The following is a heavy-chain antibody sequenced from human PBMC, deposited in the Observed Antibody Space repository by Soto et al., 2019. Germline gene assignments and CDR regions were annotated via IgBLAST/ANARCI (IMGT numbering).Heavy chain of an antibody. Sequence: EVQLLESGGALVQSGGSLRLSCAVSGFTFSSYAMSWVRQAPGKGLGWVSAISGSGGTTYYADSVKGRFTISRDNSKNTLYLQMNSLRAEDTAVYYCAKDPRMATVTTDYFDYWGQGTLVTVSS. V-gene: IGHV3-23*01. CDR3: AKDPRMATVTTDYFDY. J-gene: IGHJ4*02. CDR1: GFTFSSYA. D-gene: IGHD4-17*01. CDR2: ISGSGGTT.